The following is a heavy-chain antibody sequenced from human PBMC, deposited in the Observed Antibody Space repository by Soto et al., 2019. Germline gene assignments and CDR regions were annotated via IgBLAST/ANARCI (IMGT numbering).Heavy chain of an antibody. CDR1: GLTFRSYW. CDR2: INQDGSES. CDR3: ARPARECSSPGCAN. V-gene: IGHV3-7*01. Sequence: EVRLVESGGGLVQPGGSLRLSCVVSGLTFRSYWMSWVRQAPGKGLEWVANINQDGSESYYVDSVKGRFTISRDNAKNSLYLQMTSLRAEDTAVYYCARPARECSSPGCANWGQGTLVTVSS. D-gene: IGHD2-2*01. J-gene: IGHJ4*02.